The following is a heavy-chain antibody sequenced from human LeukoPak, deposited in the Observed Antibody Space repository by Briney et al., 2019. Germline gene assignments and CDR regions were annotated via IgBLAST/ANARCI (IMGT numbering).Heavy chain of an antibody. V-gene: IGHV3-7*03. CDR3: AREIRSRNYEESTGYFNY. CDR2: IKHDGSEK. Sequence: GGSLRLSCTASGFTFGNYWMSWVRQAPGKGLEWVANIKHDGSEKYYADSVKGRSSIFRDNAKTSVYLQLNSLRGEDTAVYFCAREIRSRNYEESTGYFNYWGQGTLVTVSS. D-gene: IGHD3-22*01. CDR1: GFTFGNYW. J-gene: IGHJ4*02.